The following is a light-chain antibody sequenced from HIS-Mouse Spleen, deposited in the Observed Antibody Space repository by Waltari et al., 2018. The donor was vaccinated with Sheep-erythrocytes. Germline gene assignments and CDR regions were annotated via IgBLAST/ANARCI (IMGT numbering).Light chain of an antibody. V-gene: IGLV2-14*02. Sequence: QSALTQPASVSGSPGQSLTIACTGTGRHVGRYTLVLWYQQHPGKAPKLMIYEGSKRPSGVSNRFSGSKSGNTASLTISGLQAEDEADYYCCSYAGSYNHVFATGTKVTVL. CDR3: CSYAGSYNHV. CDR1: GRHVGRYTL. CDR2: EGS. J-gene: IGLJ1*01.